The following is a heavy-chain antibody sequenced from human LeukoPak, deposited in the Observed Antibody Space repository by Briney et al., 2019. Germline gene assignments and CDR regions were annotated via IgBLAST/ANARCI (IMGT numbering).Heavy chain of an antibody. CDR1: GYTFTDTG. CDR2: ISTNNGYT. Sequence: ASVKVSCKASGYTFTDTGLSWIQQAPGQGPEWMGWISTNNGYTDYAHNLEGRVTMTTDTSTNTAYMELRSLRSDDTAVYYCARLKLGANVFDFWGQGTMVIVSS. J-gene: IGHJ3*01. D-gene: IGHD3-16*01. V-gene: IGHV1-18*01. CDR3: ARLKLGANVFDF.